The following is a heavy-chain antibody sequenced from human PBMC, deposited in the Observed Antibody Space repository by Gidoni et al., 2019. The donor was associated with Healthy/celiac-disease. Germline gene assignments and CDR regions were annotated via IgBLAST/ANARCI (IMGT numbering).Heavy chain of an antibody. V-gene: IGHV3-30*02. CDR1: GFTFSSYG. CDR3: AKDGGLDV. Sequence: QVQLVESGGGVVQPGGSLRLSCEASGFTFSSYGMHWVRQAPGKGLEGVAFIRYDGSNKYYADSVKGRFTISRYNSKNTLYLQMNSLRAEATAVYYCAKDGGLDVLGQGTTVTVSS. J-gene: IGHJ6*02. CDR2: IRYDGSNK.